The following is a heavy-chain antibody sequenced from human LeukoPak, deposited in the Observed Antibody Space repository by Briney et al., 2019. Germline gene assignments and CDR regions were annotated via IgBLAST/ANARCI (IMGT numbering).Heavy chain of an antibody. J-gene: IGHJ4*02. CDR1: GFTFSSYG. V-gene: IGHV3-30*02. Sequence: GGSLRLSCAASGFTFSSYGIHWVRQAPGKGLEWVAFIQSDGGDIFYADSVKGRFTLSRDNSRNTLYLQMNSLRVEDTAVYHCAKEKKLEPFDYWGQGTLVTVSS. CDR2: IQSDGGDI. D-gene: IGHD1-1*01. CDR3: AKEKKLEPFDY.